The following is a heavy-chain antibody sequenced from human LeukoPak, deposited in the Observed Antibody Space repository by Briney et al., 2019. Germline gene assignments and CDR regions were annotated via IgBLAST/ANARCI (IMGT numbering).Heavy chain of an antibody. CDR3: ALCTVNYYYYMDV. D-gene: IGHD2-8*02. Sequence: SVKVSCKASGGTFSSYAISWVRQAPGQGLEWMGGIIPIFGTANYAQKFQGRVTITTDESTSTAYVELSSLRSEDTAVYYCALCTVNYYYYMDVWGKGTTVTVSS. V-gene: IGHV1-69*05. CDR1: GGTFSSYA. J-gene: IGHJ6*03. CDR2: IIPIFGTA.